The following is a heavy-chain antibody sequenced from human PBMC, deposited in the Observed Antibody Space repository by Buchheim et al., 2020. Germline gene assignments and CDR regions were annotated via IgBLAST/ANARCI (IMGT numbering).Heavy chain of an antibody. CDR2: INHSGST. Sequence: QVQLQQWGAGLLKPSETLSLTCAVYGGSFSGYYWSWIRQPPGKGLEWIGEINHSGSTNYNPSLKSRVTITVDTSKKQFPLKLSSVTAADTAVYYCARAQTRRGYCSSTSCYGPYYFDYWGQGTL. D-gene: IGHD2-2*01. CDR1: GGSFSGYY. V-gene: IGHV4-34*01. CDR3: ARAQTRRGYCSSTSCYGPYYFDY. J-gene: IGHJ4*02.